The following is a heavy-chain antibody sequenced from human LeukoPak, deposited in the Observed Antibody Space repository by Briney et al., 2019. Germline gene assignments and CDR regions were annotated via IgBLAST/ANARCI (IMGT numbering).Heavy chain of an antibody. CDR3: ARHRGREDNYYGMDV. D-gene: IGHD1-26*01. J-gene: IGHJ6*02. V-gene: IGHV1-69*13. CDR1: GGTFSSYA. Sequence: ASVKVSCKASGGTFSSYAISWVRQAPGQGLEWMGGIIPIFGTANYAQKFQGRVTITADESTSTAYMELSSLRSEDTAVYYCARHRGREDNYYGMDVWGQGTRSTSP. CDR2: IIPIFGTA.